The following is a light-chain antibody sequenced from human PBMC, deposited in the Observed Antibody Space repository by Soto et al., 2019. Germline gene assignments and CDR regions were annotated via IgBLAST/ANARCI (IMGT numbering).Light chain of an antibody. J-gene: IGLJ1*01. CDR3: CSYAYTSYV. Sequence: QSALTQPRSVSGSPGQSVTISCTGTSSDVGLYNYVSWYQQHPGKAPKLMIEDVNNRPSGVPDRFSGSKSGNTASLTISGLQAEDEADYYCCSYAYTSYVFGTGTKLTVL. CDR1: SSDVGLYNY. CDR2: DVN. V-gene: IGLV2-11*01.